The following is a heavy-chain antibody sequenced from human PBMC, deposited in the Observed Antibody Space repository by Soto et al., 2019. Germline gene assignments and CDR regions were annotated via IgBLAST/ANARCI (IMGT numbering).Heavy chain of an antibody. D-gene: IGHD1-7*01. J-gene: IGHJ5*02. V-gene: IGHV3-48*02. CDR1: GFSLSTYN. CDR2: IDTSSSTI. Sequence: HPGGSLRLSCAASGFSLSTYNMNWVRQAPGKGLEWISYIDTSSSTIYYADSVKGRFTISRDNAKNSMFLQMNSLRDEDTAIYYCARSHTLTGSTRFDPWGQGTLVTVSS. CDR3: ARSHTLTGSTRFDP.